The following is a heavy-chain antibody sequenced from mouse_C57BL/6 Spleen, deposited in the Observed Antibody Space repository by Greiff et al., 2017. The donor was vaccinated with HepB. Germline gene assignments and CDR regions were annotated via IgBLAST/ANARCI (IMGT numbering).Heavy chain of an antibody. D-gene: IGHD1-1*01. J-gene: IGHJ4*01. CDR3: ARRGTYYYGSSLYYAMDY. Sequence: QVTLKESGPGILQSSQTLSLTCSFSGFSLSTSGMGVSWIRQPSGTGLEWLAHIYWDDDKRYNPSLKSRLTISKDTSRNQVFLKITSVDTADTATYYCARRGTYYYGSSLYYAMDYWGQGTSVTVSS. V-gene: IGHV8-12*01. CDR1: GFSLSTSGMG. CDR2: IYWDDDK.